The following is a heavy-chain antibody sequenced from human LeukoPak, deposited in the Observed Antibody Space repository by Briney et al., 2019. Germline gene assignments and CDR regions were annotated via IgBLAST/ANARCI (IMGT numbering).Heavy chain of an antibody. CDR3: ARVSLARRTLDY. Sequence: GASVKVSCKASGYTFTSYGISWVRQAPGQGLEWMGWISAYNGNTNYAQKLQGRVTMTRDTSTSTVYMELSSLRSEDTAVYYCARVSLARRTLDYWGQGTLVTVSS. V-gene: IGHV1-18*01. J-gene: IGHJ4*02. CDR1: GYTFTSYG. CDR2: ISAYNGNT.